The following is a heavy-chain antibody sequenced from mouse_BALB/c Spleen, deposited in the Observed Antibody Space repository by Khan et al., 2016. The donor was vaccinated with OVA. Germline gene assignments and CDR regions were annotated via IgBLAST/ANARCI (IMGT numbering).Heavy chain of an antibody. V-gene: IGHV5-6*01. D-gene: IGHD1-1*01. CDR2: VSTGGGYT. CDR1: GFTFSTYG. Sequence: EVELVESGGDLVKPGGSLKLSCAASGFTFSTYGMSWVRQTPDKRLEWVATVSTGGGYTYYPDSVKGRFNIYRDNAKNTLYLQMSGLKAEDIAMVYCTRLAYYYDSGGCAYWGQGTLVTVSA. CDR3: TRLAYYYDSGGCAY. J-gene: IGHJ3*01.